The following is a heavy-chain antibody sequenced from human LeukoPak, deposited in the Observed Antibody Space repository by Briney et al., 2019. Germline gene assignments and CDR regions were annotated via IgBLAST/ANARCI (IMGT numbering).Heavy chain of an antibody. CDR1: GDSISSYD. D-gene: IGHD6-13*01. J-gene: IGHJ4*02. CDR3: ARGGYSSPNRMDY. Sequence: PSETLSLTCTVSGDSISSYDWSWIRQPPGEGLEWIGCIYYNGSTNYNPSLKSRVTISVDTSKNQFSLKLSSVTAADTAVYYCARGGYSSPNRMDYWGQGTLVTVSS. CDR2: IYYNGST. V-gene: IGHV4-59*01.